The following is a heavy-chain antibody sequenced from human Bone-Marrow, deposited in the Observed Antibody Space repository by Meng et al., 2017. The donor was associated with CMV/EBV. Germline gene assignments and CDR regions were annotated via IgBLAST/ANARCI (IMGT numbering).Heavy chain of an antibody. CDR2: INPSGGST. Sequence: ASVKVSCKASGYTFTSYYMHWVRQAPGQGLEWMGIINPSGGSTRYAQKFQGRVTRTRDTSTRKVYMELSSLRSEDTAVNYCARDRVMIVQKFSIDYWGQGTLVTVSS. J-gene: IGHJ4*02. D-gene: IGHD3-22*01. V-gene: IGHV1-46*01. CDR1: GYTFTSYY. CDR3: ARDRVMIVQKFSIDY.